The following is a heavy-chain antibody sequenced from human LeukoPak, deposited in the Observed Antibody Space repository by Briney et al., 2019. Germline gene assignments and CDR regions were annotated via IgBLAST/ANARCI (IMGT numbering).Heavy chain of an antibody. D-gene: IGHD5/OR15-5a*01. V-gene: IGHV3-33*01. CDR1: GFTFSSDG. J-gene: IGHJ4*02. CDR2: IWYDGSNT. Sequence: GGSLRLSCAASGFTFSSDGMHWVRQDPRKGLEWVAMIWYDGSNTYYADSVKGRFTISRDNSKNTLFLQMDSLRAEDTAVYYCARDRSTTHFDYWGQGTLVTVSS. CDR3: ARDRSTTHFDY.